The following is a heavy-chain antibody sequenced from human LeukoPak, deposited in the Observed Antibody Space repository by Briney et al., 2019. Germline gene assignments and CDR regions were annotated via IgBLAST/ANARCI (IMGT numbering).Heavy chain of an antibody. D-gene: IGHD3-22*01. CDR1: GFTFSSYA. CDR3: ATNADDSSGYYPYYFDY. J-gene: IGHJ4*02. CDR2: ISGSGGST. Sequence: GGSLRLSCAASGFTFSSYAMSWVRQAPGKGLEWVSAISGSGGSTYYADSVKGRFTISRDNSKNTLYLQMNSLRAEDTAAYYCATNADDSSGYYPYYFDYWGQGTLVTVSS. V-gene: IGHV3-23*01.